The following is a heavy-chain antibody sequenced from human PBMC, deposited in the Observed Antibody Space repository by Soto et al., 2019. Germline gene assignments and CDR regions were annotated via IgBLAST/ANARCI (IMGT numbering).Heavy chain of an antibody. CDR2: ISYTGST. D-gene: IGHD2-2*01. CDR3: AREGAAAPYYYYGMDV. J-gene: IGHJ6*02. Sequence: SETLSLTCTVSGDSIRSYYWSWIRQPPGKGLEWIGYISYTGSTHYNPSLKSRVTISADTSKNQFSLKLSSVTTADTALYYCAREGAAAPYYYYGMDVWGQGSKVTVSS. V-gene: IGHV4-59*01. CDR1: GDSIRSYY.